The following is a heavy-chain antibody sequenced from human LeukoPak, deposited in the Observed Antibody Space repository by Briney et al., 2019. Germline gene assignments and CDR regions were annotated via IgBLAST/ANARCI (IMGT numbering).Heavy chain of an antibody. Sequence: GGSLRLSCAASGFTFSNHAMLWVCQPPGKGPEWVAVISDDGNSDHYADSVKGRFTFSRDNSKNTLSLQMNSLRGEDTAVYYCARGSAPAGTYHLDCWGQGTLVTVSS. CDR3: ARGSAPAGTYHLDC. J-gene: IGHJ4*02. CDR1: GFTFSNHA. D-gene: IGHD6-25*01. V-gene: IGHV3-30-3*01. CDR2: ISDDGNSD.